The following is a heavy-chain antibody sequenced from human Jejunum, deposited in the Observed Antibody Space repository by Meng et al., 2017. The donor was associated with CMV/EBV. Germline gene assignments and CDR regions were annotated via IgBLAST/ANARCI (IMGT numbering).Heavy chain of an antibody. CDR2: IYYSGST. J-gene: IGHJ5*02. CDR3: ARGQRSYSGSYPEWFDP. CDR1: GGSISSGDYY. V-gene: IGHV4-30-4*01. D-gene: IGHD1-26*01. Sequence: QVTRQGSGPDSVSPSHTLSLTCTVSGGSISSGDYYWSWIRQPPGKGLEWIGCIYYSGSTYYNPSLKGRVTMSVDTSKNQFSLNLSSVTAADTAVYYCARGQRSYSGSYPEWFDPWGQGTLVTVSS.